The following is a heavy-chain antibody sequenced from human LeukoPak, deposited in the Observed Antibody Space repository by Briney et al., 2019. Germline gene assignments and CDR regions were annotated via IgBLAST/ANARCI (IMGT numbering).Heavy chain of an antibody. J-gene: IGHJ5*02. CDR1: GFTVSSNY. CDR3: ARGLMWGFDP. D-gene: IGHD2-8*01. CDR2: IYSSGTT. Sequence: PGGFLRLSCAASGFTVSSNYMSWVRQAPGKGLEWVSVIYSSGTTHYGDSVKGRFTISRDNSKNTLYLQMDSLRVEDTAVYYCARGLMWGFDPWGQGTLVTVSS. V-gene: IGHV3-66*01.